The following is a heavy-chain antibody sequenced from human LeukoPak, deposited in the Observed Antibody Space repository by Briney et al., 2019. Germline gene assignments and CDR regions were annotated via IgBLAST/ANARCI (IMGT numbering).Heavy chain of an antibody. CDR1: GFSFSSHY. Sequence: GGSLRLSCAASGFSFSSHYLSWVRQAPGKGLQWVSVISNGNTAYYGDSLRGRCTVSRDNSRNVLFLQMNNLRAEDTAVYFCARVVPPYDNGHGPLGSWGRGTLVTVSS. V-gene: IGHV3-53*01. D-gene: IGHD3-10*01. CDR2: ISNGNTA. CDR3: ARVVPPYDNGHGPLGS. J-gene: IGHJ5*02.